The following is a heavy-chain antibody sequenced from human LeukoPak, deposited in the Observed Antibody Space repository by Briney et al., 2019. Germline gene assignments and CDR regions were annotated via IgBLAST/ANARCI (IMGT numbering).Heavy chain of an antibody. V-gene: IGHV4-61*02. Sequence: PSQTLSLTCTVSGGSISSGSYYWSWIRQPAGKGLEWLGRIYTSGSTNYNPSLKSRVTISVDTSKNQFSLKLSSVTAADTAVYYCARDSPNSYSGGSLRGFDYWGRGALVTVSS. CDR2: IYTSGST. J-gene: IGHJ4*02. CDR3: ARDSPNSYSGGSLRGFDY. CDR1: GGSISSGSYY. D-gene: IGHD4-23*01.